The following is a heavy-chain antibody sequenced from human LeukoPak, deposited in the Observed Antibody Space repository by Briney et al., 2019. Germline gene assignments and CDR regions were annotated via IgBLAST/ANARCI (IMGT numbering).Heavy chain of an antibody. CDR1: GFTFRNYV. D-gene: IGHD1-1*01. CDR3: ARDSPRTGP. V-gene: IGHV3-74*01. CDR2: IDGDGRIA. Sequence: PGGSLRLSCAASGFTFRNYVIHWVRQVPGQGLVWVSHIDGDGRIAHYGDSVKGRFTISRDNAKNTVYLQMDSLRAEDTAVYYCARDSPRTGPWGQGILVIVSS. J-gene: IGHJ5*02.